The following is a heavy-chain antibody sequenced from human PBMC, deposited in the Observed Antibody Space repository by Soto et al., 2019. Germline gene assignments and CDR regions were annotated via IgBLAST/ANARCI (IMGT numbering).Heavy chain of an antibody. J-gene: IGHJ4*02. D-gene: IGHD3-3*01. CDR2: IFSNDEK. Sequence: SGPTLVNPTETLTLTCTVSGFSLSNARMGVSWIRQPPGKALEWLAHIFSNDEKSYSTSLRSRLTISKDTSKSQVVLTMTNVDPVDTATYYCARISPSQITSFGVVLFAYWGQGTLVTVSS. CDR3: ARISPSQITSFGVVLFAY. CDR1: GFSLSNARMG. V-gene: IGHV2-26*01.